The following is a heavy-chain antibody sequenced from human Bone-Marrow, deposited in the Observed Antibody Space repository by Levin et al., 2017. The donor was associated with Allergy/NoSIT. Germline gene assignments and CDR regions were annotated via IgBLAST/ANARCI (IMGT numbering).Heavy chain of an antibody. CDR1: GFNFSIFG. V-gene: IGHV3-21*01. Sequence: GASVKVSCAASGFNFSIFGVNWVRQAPGKGLDWVSFISSGGKYIYYADSVKGRFTIPRDNAKNSLYLQMNSLRAEDTAIYYCTRDRTYGILSNYGMDVWGQGTTVTVSS. CDR2: ISSGGKYI. J-gene: IGHJ6*01. D-gene: IGHD3-3*02. CDR3: TRDRTYGILSNYGMDV.